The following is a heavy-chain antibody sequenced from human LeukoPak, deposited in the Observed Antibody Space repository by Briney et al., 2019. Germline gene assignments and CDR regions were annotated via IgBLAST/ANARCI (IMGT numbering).Heavy chain of an antibody. V-gene: IGHV3-23*01. CDR1: GFTFSNYA. CDR2: ITGSGGST. J-gene: IGHJ4*02. Sequence: GGSLRLSCAASGFTFSNYAMSWVRQAPGKGLEWVSSITGSGGSTYYADFVKGRFTISRDNSKNTLYLQMNSLRAEDTAVYYCAKDLYCSSTSCSEHYWGQGTLVTVSS. D-gene: IGHD2-2*01. CDR3: AKDLYCSSTSCSEHY.